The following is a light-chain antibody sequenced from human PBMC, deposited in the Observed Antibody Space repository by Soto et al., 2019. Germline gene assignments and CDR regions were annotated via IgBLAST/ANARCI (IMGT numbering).Light chain of an antibody. V-gene: IGKV3-20*01. J-gene: IGKJ5*01. CDR3: QQSGSSST. Sequence: EVVLRQSPGTLSLSAGDRVTLXXRASQSIGLAIAGYQHKPGQAPWLRILDASQRATGIPDRFSGSGSGTDFTLTISRLEPADFAVSYCQQSGSSSTFGQGTRLEIK. CDR2: DAS. CDR1: QSIGLA.